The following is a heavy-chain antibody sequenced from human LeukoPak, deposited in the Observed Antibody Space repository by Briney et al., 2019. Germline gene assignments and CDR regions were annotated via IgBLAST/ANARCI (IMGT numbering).Heavy chain of an antibody. CDR3: AKARFGFYGDC. J-gene: IGHJ4*02. D-gene: IGHD3-16*01. CDR2: ISYDGSNK. CDR1: GFTFSSYG. Sequence: GGSLRLSCAASGFTFSSYGMHWVSQAPGKGLEWVAVISYDGSNKYYADSVKGRFTISRDNSKNTLYLQMNSLRAEYTAVYYCAKARFGFYGDCWGQGTLVTVSS. V-gene: IGHV3-30*18.